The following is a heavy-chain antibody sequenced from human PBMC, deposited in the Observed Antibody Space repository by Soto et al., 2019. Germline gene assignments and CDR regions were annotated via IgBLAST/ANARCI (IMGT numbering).Heavy chain of an antibody. CDR2: LSAYNGDT. Sequence: QVQLVQSGAEVMKPGASVRVSCKTSGYTFINYGITWVRQAPGQGLEWMGWLSAYNGDTSSSEKLQDRFTMTTDTSTNTVYMDLRSLTSDDTAVYYCARWSAIVGGAEALDVWGQGTMVIVSS. J-gene: IGHJ3*01. CDR1: GYTFINYG. D-gene: IGHD1-26*01. V-gene: IGHV1-18*01. CDR3: ARWSAIVGGAEALDV.